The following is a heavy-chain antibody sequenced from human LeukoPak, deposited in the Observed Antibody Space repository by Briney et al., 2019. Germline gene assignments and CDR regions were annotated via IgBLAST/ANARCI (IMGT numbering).Heavy chain of an antibody. CDR2: INGGGGIT. CDR1: GFSFSSYA. D-gene: IGHD3-3*01. Sequence: TGGSLRLSCAASGFSFSSYAMSWVRQAPGKGPEWVAAINGGGGITYYADSVKGRCTISRDNSKKMLYLQMNSLRAEDTAVYYCASPLPGYDFWSGYLGDWGQGTLVTVSS. V-gene: IGHV3-23*01. J-gene: IGHJ4*02. CDR3: ASPLPGYDFWSGYLGD.